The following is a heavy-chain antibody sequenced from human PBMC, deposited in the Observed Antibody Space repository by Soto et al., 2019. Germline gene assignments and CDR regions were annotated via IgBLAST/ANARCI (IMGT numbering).Heavy chain of an antibody. D-gene: IGHD6-19*01. CDR2: TYYRSKWYN. Sequence: SQTLSLTCAISGDSVSSNSAAWNWIRQSPSRGLEWLGRTYYRSKWYNDYAVSVKSRITINPDTSKNQFSLQLNSVTPEDTAVYYCARDHLGPMIAVAGTEGAFDIWGQGTMVTVSS. J-gene: IGHJ3*02. V-gene: IGHV6-1*01. CDR1: GDSVSSNSAA. CDR3: ARDHLGPMIAVAGTEGAFDI.